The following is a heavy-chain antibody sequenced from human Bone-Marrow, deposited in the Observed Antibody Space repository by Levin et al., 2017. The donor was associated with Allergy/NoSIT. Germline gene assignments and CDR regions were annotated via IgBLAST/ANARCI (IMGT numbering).Heavy chain of an antibody. J-gene: IGHJ6*02. Sequence: SETLSLTCSVSGGSISRGDDYWNWIRQSPGKGLEWIGNVYYSGFTYYNPSLKSRVSMSADTSKNQFSLNLRSVTAAETAVYCCARVFFGSGSHHDRGLDVWGQGTPVTVSS. D-gene: IGHD3-10*01. CDR3: ARVFFGSGSHHDRGLDV. CDR1: GGSISRGDDY. V-gene: IGHV4-30-4*08. CDR2: VYYSGFT.